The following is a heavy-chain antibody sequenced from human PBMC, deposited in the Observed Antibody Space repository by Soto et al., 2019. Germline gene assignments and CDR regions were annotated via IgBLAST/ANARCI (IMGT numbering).Heavy chain of an antibody. CDR2: IVVGSGNT. CDR1: GGTFSSYA. V-gene: IGHV1-58*02. CDR3: AAGGPYCSGGSCYHENDY. J-gene: IGHJ4*02. Sequence: SVKVSCKASGGTFSSYAISWVRHSPGQRLEWIGWIVVGSGNTNYAQKFQERVTITRDMSTSTAYMELSSLRSEDTAVYYCAAGGPYCSGGSCYHENDYWGQGTLVTVSS. D-gene: IGHD2-15*01.